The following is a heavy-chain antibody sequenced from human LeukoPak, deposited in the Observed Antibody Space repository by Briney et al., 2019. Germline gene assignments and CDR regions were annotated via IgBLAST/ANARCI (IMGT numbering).Heavy chain of an antibody. D-gene: IGHD3-22*01. CDR2: INPNSGGT. Sequence: GASVKVSCKASGYTFTGYYLHWVRQAPGQGLEWMGWINPNSGGTNYVQKFQGSVTMTRDTSISTAYMELSGLRSDDTADYYCARGADSGYPDYWGQGTLVTVSS. CDR1: GYTFTGYY. V-gene: IGHV1-2*02. CDR3: ARGADSGYPDY. J-gene: IGHJ4*02.